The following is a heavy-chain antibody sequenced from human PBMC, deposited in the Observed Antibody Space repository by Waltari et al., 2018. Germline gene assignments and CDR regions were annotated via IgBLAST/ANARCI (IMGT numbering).Heavy chain of an antibody. D-gene: IGHD3-22*01. Sequence: QVALAESGGGVVQPGRSLRLSCAASGFTFSSYGMHWVRQAPGKGWEWVAVISDDGSNKYYADSVKGRFTSSRDNSKNTLYLQMNSLRAEDTAVYYCAKEGSRWILVDGMDVWGQGTTVTVSS. CDR1: GFTFSSYG. CDR2: ISDDGSNK. V-gene: IGHV3-30*18. J-gene: IGHJ6*02. CDR3: AKEGSRWILVDGMDV.